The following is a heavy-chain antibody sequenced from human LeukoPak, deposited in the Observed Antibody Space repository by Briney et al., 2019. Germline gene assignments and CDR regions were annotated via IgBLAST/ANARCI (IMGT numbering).Heavy chain of an antibody. D-gene: IGHD3-16*01. CDR1: GGSISGFY. V-gene: IGHV4-4*07. Sequence: SETLSLTCIASGGSISGFYWSWIRQPAGKGLEWIGRVYTSGSTNYNPSLKSRVTMSVDTSKNQFSLKLTSVTAADTAVYYCARDSTFHNAFDIWGQGTLVTVSS. J-gene: IGHJ3*02. CDR3: ARDSTFHNAFDI. CDR2: VYTSGST.